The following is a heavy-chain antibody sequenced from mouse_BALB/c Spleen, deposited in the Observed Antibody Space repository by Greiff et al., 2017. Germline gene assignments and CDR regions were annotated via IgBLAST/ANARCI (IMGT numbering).Heavy chain of an antibody. Sequence: DVKLVESGPGLVKPSQSLSLTCTVTGYSITSDYAWNWIRQFPGNKLEWMGYISYSGSTSYNPSLKSRISITRDTSKNQFFLQLNSVTTEDTATYYCARRSSYYAMDYWGQGTSVTVSS. CDR1: GYSITSDYA. D-gene: IGHD1-1*01. J-gene: IGHJ4*01. CDR3: ARRSSYYAMDY. CDR2: ISYSGST. V-gene: IGHV3-2*02.